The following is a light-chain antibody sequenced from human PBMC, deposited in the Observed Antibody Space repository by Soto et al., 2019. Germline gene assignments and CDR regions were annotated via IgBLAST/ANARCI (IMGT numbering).Light chain of an antibody. CDR2: GAS. J-gene: IGKJ2*01. Sequence: EIVLTQSPGTLSLSPGERATLSCRASQSVSSSYLAWYQQKPGQARRLLIYGASNRATGIPDRFSGSGSGTDFTLTISRLEPEDFAVYYCQQYGSSPYTFGQGTKLEIK. CDR3: QQYGSSPYT. V-gene: IGKV3-20*01. CDR1: QSVSSSY.